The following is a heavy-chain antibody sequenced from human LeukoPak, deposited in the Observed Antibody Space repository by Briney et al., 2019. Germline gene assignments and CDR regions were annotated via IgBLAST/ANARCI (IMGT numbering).Heavy chain of an antibody. CDR2: ISAYNGNT. CDR3: ARDWYGDGGYVFAY. Sequence: GASVKVSCKASGYTFTSYGISWVRQAPGQGLEWMGWISAYNGNTNYAQKLQGRVTMTTDTSTSTAYMELRSLRPDDTAVYYCARDWYGDGGYVFAYWGQGTLVTVSS. CDR1: GYTFTSYG. V-gene: IGHV1-18*04. D-gene: IGHD5-12*01. J-gene: IGHJ4*02.